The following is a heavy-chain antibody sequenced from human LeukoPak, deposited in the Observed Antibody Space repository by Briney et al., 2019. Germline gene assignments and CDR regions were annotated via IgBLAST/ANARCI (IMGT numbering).Heavy chain of an antibody. D-gene: IGHD3-3*01. J-gene: IGHJ3*02. CDR3: ARGSRITLFGVTHMRGSFDI. Sequence: PSETLSLTCAVYDGSFSSYYWSWIRQPPGKGLEWIGEINHSVSTNYNPSLESRVTISVDTSKNQFSLKLSSVTAADTSVYYCARGSRITLFGVTHMRGSFDIWGQGKMVTVSP. CDR2: INHSVST. CDR1: DGSFSSYY. V-gene: IGHV4-34*01.